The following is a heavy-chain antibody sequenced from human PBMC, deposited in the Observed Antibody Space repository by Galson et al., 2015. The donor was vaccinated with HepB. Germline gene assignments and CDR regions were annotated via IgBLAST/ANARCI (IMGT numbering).Heavy chain of an antibody. J-gene: IGHJ6*02. D-gene: IGHD3-22*01. CDR2: ISGSATST. CDR3: AKPSPYYYDSSGYHYYYGVDV. V-gene: IGHV3-23*01. Sequence: SLRLSCAAAGFTFTTYAMSWVRQAPGEGLEWVSGISGSATSTYYADPVKGRFIISRDNSKNTLYLQMNSLRAEDTAVYYCAKPSPYYYDSSGYHYYYGVDVWGQGTTVTVSS. CDR1: GFTFTTYA.